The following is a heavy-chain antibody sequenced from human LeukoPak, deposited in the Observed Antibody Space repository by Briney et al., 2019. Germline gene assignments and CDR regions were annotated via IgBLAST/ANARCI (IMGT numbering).Heavy chain of an antibody. CDR1: GFTFSSYA. CDR2: ISGSGGST. Sequence: GGSLRLSCAASGFTFSSYAMSWVRQAPGKGLEWVSAISGSGGSTYYADSVKGRFTISRDNSKNTLYLQMNSLRAEDTAVYYCAKDTESYYALNWFDPWGQGTLVTVSS. CDR3: AKDTESYYALNWFDP. J-gene: IGHJ5*02. D-gene: IGHD1-26*01. V-gene: IGHV3-23*01.